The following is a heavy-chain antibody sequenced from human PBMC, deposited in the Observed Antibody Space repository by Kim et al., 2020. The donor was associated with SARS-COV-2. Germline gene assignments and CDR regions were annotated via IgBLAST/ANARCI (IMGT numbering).Heavy chain of an antibody. CDR1: GFTFSSYW. Sequence: GGSLRLSCAASGFTFSSYWMHWVRQAPGKGLVWVSRINSDGSSTSYADSVKGRFTISRDNAKNTLYLQMNSLRAEDTAVYYCARDRRVVAARDYYYYYGMDVWGQGTTVTVSS. V-gene: IGHV3-74*01. CDR2: INSDGSST. J-gene: IGHJ6*02. D-gene: IGHD6-6*01. CDR3: ARDRRVVAARDYYYYYGMDV.